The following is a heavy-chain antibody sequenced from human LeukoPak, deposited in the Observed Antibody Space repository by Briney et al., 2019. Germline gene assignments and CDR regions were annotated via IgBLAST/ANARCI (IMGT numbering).Heavy chain of an antibody. D-gene: IGHD1-26*01. CDR2: IYYSGST. J-gene: IGHJ4*02. V-gene: IGHV4-39*01. Sequence: PSETLSLTCTVSGGSISSSSYYWGWIRQPPGKGLEWIGSIYYSGSTYYNPSLKSRVTISVDTSKNQFSLKLSSVTAADTAVYYCARQSGIVGTDFDYWGQGTLVTVSS. CDR1: GGSISSSSYY. CDR3: ARQSGIVGTDFDY.